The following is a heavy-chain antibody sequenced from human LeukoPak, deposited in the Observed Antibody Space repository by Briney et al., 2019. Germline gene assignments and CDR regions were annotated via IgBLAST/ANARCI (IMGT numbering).Heavy chain of an antibody. CDR3: ARRGGSGRAFDY. V-gene: IGHV4-39*01. J-gene: IGHJ4*02. CDR1: GAFISGGTYY. CDR2: IYYTGST. D-gene: IGHD1-26*01. Sequence: SETLSLTCSVSGAFISGGTYYWGWIRQPPGKGLEWIGSIYYTGSTYDNPSLKSRVTISVDTSKNQFSLKLSSVTAADTAVYYCARRGGSGRAFDYWGQGTLVAVSS.